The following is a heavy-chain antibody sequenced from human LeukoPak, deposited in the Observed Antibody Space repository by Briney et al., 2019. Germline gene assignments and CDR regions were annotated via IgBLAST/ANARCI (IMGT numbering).Heavy chain of an antibody. CDR3: ARAVAGNPYDAFDI. CDR2: IYYSGST. V-gene: IGHV4-59*01. Sequence: SETLSLTCTVSGGSISSYYWSWIRQPPGKGLEWIGYIYYSGSTNYNPSLKCRVTISVDTSKNQFSLKLSSVTAADTAVYYCARAVAGNPYDAFDIWGQGTMVTVSS. J-gene: IGHJ3*02. D-gene: IGHD6-19*01. CDR1: GGSISSYY.